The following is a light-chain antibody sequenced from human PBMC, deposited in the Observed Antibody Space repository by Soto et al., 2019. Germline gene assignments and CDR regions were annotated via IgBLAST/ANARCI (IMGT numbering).Light chain of an antibody. J-gene: IGKJ4*01. CDR2: AAS. CDR1: QSAGTY. V-gene: IGKV3-11*01. Sequence: EIVLTQSPDILSLSPGERATISCRASQSAGTYLAWYQQKPGQPPRLLIYAASKWATGIPARFSGSGSGTDIPLTISSLEPEDFALYYCQQRSFWLPTFGGGTKVEIK. CDR3: QQRSFWLPT.